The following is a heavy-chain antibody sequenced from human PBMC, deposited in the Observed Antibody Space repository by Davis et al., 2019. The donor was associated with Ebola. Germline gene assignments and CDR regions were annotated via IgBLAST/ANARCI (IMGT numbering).Heavy chain of an antibody. CDR1: GGSFSGYY. V-gene: IGHV4-34*01. D-gene: IGHD4-17*01. CDR3: ARQNGDSRFDYYYGMDV. CDR2: IYYSGST. J-gene: IGHJ6*02. Sequence: SETLSLTCAVYGGSFSGYYWGWIRQPPGKGLEWIGSIYYSGSTYYNPSLKSRVTISVDTSKNQFSLKLSSVTAADTAVYYCARQNGDSRFDYYYGMDVWGQGTTVTVSS.